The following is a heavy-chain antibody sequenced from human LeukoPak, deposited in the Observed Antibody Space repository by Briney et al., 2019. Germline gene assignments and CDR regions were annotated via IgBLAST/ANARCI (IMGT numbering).Heavy chain of an antibody. V-gene: IGHV1-2*02. J-gene: IGHJ3*02. CDR3: ARLMNTMMASYGAFDI. CDR1: GYTFTGYY. Sequence: ASVKVSCKASGYTFTGYYMHWVRQAPGQGLEWMGWINPNSGGTNYAQKFQGRVTMTRDTSISTAYMELSRLRSDDTAVYYCARLMNTMMASYGAFDIWGQGTMVTVSS. CDR2: INPNSGGT. D-gene: IGHD3-22*01.